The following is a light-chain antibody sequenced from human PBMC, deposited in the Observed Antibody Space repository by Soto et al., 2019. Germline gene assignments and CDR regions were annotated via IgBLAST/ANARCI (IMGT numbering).Light chain of an antibody. CDR3: QQYNSYSGT. CDR2: DAS. CDR1: QSISSR. Sequence: DIQMTESPSSLSASVGDRVSITCRAIQSISSRLACYRHKPGRAPKLLIYDASSLESGVPSRFSGRGSGTEFTLPISSLQPDDFATYYCQQYNSYSGTFGQGTKVDIK. J-gene: IGKJ1*01. V-gene: IGKV1-5*01.